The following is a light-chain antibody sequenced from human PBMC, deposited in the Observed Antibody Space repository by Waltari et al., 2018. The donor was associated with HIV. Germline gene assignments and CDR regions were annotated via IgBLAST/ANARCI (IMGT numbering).Light chain of an antibody. CDR1: ALPKRY. Sequence: SYELTQPPSVSVSPGQTARNTCSGDALPKRYNYWYQQKSGQAPVLVIYKDNKRPSGITERFSGSSSGTMATLTISGAQVEDEADYYCYSTDNNGDRGVFGGGTKVSVL. CDR3: YSTDNNGDRGV. V-gene: IGLV3-10*01. CDR2: KDN. J-gene: IGLJ2*01.